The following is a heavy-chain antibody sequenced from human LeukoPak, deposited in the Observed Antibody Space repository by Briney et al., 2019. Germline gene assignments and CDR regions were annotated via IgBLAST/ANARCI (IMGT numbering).Heavy chain of an antibody. CDR1: GFTFSHYG. D-gene: IGHD6-6*01. CDR3: ARDFGSSASSRGAFDM. J-gene: IGHJ3*02. CDR2: IWDDGSNK. Sequence: PGGSLRLSCAAPGFTFSHYGMHWVRQAPGKGLEWVAIIWDDGSNKYYADSVKGRFTISRDNSKNTLFLQMNSLRDEDTAVFYCARDFGSSASSRGAFDMWGQGTMVTVSS. V-gene: IGHV3-33*01.